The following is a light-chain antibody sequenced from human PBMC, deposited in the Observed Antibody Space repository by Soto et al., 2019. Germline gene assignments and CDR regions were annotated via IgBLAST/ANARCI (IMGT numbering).Light chain of an antibody. Sequence: DIQMTQPPSTLSASVGDRVTITCRASQSVSNWLAWYQQKPGKAPELLIYDASSLESGVPSRFSGSGSGTEFTLTISGLQPDDFATYFCQQYHSYSWTFGQGTKVEIK. V-gene: IGKV1-5*01. CDR1: QSVSNW. CDR2: DAS. CDR3: QQYHSYSWT. J-gene: IGKJ1*01.